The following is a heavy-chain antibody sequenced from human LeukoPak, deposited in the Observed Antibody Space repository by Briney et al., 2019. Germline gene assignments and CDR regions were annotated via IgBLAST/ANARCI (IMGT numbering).Heavy chain of an antibody. Sequence: SETLSLTCTVSGYSISSGYYWGWIRQPPGKGLEWIGSIYHSGSTYYNPSLKSRVTISVDTSKNQFSLKLSSVTAADTAVYCCARGTTTVTNWFDPWGQGTLVTVSS. D-gene: IGHD4-11*01. V-gene: IGHV4-38-2*02. CDR3: ARGTTTVTNWFDP. CDR2: IYHSGST. CDR1: GYSISSGYY. J-gene: IGHJ5*02.